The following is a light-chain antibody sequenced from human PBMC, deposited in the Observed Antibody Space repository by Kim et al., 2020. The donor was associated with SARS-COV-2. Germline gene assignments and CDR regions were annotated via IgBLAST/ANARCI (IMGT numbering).Light chain of an antibody. CDR2: DDA. Sequence: YRVHWYRHLPGTAPNLLIYDDANRPSGGPDRFSGSKSGTSASLAITGLQPEDEADYYCQSYDNSLSATVFGGGTKVTVL. CDR1: YR. J-gene: IGLJ3*02. V-gene: IGLV1-40*01. CDR3: QSYDNSLSATV.